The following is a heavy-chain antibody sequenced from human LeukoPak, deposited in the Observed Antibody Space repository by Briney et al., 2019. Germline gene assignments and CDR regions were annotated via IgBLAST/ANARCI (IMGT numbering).Heavy chain of an antibody. Sequence: GGSLRLSCAASGFTFSSYAMGWVRQAPGKGLEWVSAISGSGGSTYYADSVKGRFTISRDNSKNTLYLQMNSLRAEDTAVYYCAKLRVGATAFDYWGQGTLVTVSS. D-gene: IGHD1-26*01. CDR3: AKLRVGATAFDY. CDR1: GFTFSSYA. V-gene: IGHV3-23*01. J-gene: IGHJ4*02. CDR2: ISGSGGST.